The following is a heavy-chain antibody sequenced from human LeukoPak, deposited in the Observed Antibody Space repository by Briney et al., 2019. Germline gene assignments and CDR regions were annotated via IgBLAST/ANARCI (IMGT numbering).Heavy chain of an antibody. J-gene: IGHJ4*02. CDR2: IYYSGST. CDR3: ARGIPAAAGSMLLKISYYFDY. D-gene: IGHD6-13*01. CDR1: GGSISSGSYY. V-gene: IGHV4-61*01. Sequence: SETLSLTCTVSGGSISSGSYYWSWIWQPPGKGLEWIGYIYYSGSTNYNPSLKSRVTISVDTSKNQFSLKLSSVTAADTAVYYCARGIPAAAGSMLLKISYYFDYWGQGTLVTVSS.